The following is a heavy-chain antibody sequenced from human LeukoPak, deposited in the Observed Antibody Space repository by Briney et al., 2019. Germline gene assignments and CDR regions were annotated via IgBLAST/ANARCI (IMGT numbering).Heavy chain of an antibody. CDR3: ARDYYGSGSYYFDY. D-gene: IGHD3-10*01. V-gene: IGHV3-66*01. J-gene: IGHJ4*02. CDR2: IYSGGST. Sequence: RTGGSLRLSCAASGFTVSSNYMSWVRQAPGKGLEWVSVIYSGGSTYYADSVKGRFTISRDNSKNTLYLQMNSLRAEDTAVYYCARDYYGSGSYYFDYWGQGTLVTVSS. CDR1: GFTVSSNY.